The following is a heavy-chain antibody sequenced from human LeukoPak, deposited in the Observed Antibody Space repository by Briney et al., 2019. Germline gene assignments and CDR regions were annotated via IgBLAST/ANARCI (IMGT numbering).Heavy chain of an antibody. D-gene: IGHD2/OR15-2a*01. CDR1: GGSISSYY. V-gene: IGHV4-59*01. CDR2: IYYSGST. J-gene: IGHJ6*03. CDR3: AGGYYFHYYYYMDV. Sequence: SETLSLTCTVSGGSISSYYWSWIRQPPGKGLEWIGYIYYSGSTNYNPSLKSRVTISVDTSKNQFSLKLSSVTAADTAVYYCAGGYYFHYYYYMDVWGKGTTVTISS.